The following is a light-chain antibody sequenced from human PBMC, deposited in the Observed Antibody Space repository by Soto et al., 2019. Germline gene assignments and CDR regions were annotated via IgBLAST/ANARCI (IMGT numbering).Light chain of an antibody. J-gene: IGLJ1*01. Sequence: QSVLTQPASVSGSPGQSITISCTGSSSDVGTYNYVSWYQQHPGKAPKLIIYEVTNRPSGVSNRFSGSKSGNTASLTISGLRAEDEADYYCSSYPNRSTFYVFGTGTKATAL. CDR1: SSDVGTYNY. CDR2: EVT. V-gene: IGLV2-14*01. CDR3: SSYPNRSTFYV.